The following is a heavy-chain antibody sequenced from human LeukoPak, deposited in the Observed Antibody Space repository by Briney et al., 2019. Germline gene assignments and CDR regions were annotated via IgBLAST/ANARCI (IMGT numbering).Heavy chain of an antibody. V-gene: IGHV1-8*01. CDR2: MNPNSGNT. D-gene: IGHD5-18*01. J-gene: IGHJ3*02. CDR1: GYTFTSYD. Sequence: ASVKVFCNASGYTFTSYDINWVRQASGQGLEDMGEMNPNSGNTGYAQKFQGRVTMTRNSSISTAYMELSSLRSEDTAVYYCSRGPTWIQLWDAFDIWGQGTMVTVSS. CDR3: SRGPTWIQLWDAFDI.